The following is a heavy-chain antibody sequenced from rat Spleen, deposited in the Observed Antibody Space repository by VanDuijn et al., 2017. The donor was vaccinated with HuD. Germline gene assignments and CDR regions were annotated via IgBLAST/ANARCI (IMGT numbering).Heavy chain of an antibody. V-gene: IGHV5-31*01. J-gene: IGHJ2*01. D-gene: IGHD4-1*01. CDR2: ITNTGGST. Sequence: EEQLVESGGGLVQPGGSLKLSCAASGFTFSSNWLNWIRQAPGKGLEWVASITNTGGSTYYPDSVKGRFTISRDNAKSTLYLQMNSLRSEDTATYYCTRDTGDYWGQGVMVTVSS. CDR3: TRDTGDY. CDR1: GFTFSSNW.